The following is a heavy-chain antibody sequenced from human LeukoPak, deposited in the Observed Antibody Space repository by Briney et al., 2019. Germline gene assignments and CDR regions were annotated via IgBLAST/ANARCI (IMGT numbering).Heavy chain of an antibody. J-gene: IGHJ4*02. V-gene: IGHV3-64*04. CDR1: GFTFSYYG. CDR3: AKDLNVGKRGSYLDY. Sequence: PGGSLRLSCAASGFTFSYYGMHWVRQAPGKGLEYVSAISSNGGSRYYANSVKGRFTISRDNSKNTLYLQMNSLRAEDTAVYYCAKDLNVGKRGSYLDYWGQGTLVTVSS. D-gene: IGHD1-26*01. CDR2: ISSNGGSR.